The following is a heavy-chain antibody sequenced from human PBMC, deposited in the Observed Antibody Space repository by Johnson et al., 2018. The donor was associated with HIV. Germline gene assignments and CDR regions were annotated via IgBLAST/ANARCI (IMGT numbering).Heavy chain of an antibody. J-gene: IGHJ3*02. CDR2: ISYDGSNK. D-gene: IGHD6-19*01. V-gene: IGHV3-30*04. CDR3: ARDWKRGAVAGEPDAFDI. Sequence: QVQLVESGGGVVQPGRSLRLSCAASGFTFSSYAIHWVRQAPGKGLEWVAVISYDGSNKYYADSVKGRFTISRDNSKNTLYLQMNSLRAEDTAVYYCARDWKRGAVAGEPDAFDIWGQGTMVTVSS. CDR1: GFTFSSYA.